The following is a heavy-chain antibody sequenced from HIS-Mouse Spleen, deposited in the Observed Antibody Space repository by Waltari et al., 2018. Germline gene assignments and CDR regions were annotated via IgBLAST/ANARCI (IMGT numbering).Heavy chain of an antibody. CDR1: GYTFTGYY. V-gene: IGHV1-2*02. J-gene: IGHJ4*02. CDR3: AIVMVVAATGEDY. Sequence: QVQLVQSGAEVKKPGASVKVSCKASGYTFTGYYMHWVRQAPGQGLEWMGGINPSSGGTNYAQKFQGRVTMTRDTSISTAYMELSRLRSDDTAVYYCAIVMVVAATGEDYWGQGTLVTVSS. CDR2: INPSSGGT. D-gene: IGHD2-15*01.